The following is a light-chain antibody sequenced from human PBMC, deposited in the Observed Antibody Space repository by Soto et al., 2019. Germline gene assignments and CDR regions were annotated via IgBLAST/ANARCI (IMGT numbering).Light chain of an antibody. Sequence: QSALTQPASVSGSPGQSITISCIGTSSDVGYDYVSWYQQHTGKAPKLMIYGVSSRVSGVSDRFSASKSGNAASLTISGLQADDEADYYCSSYRNVNTVIFGGGTKVTVL. V-gene: IGLV2-14*03. J-gene: IGLJ2*01. CDR3: SSYRNVNTVI. CDR2: GVS. CDR1: SSDVGYDY.